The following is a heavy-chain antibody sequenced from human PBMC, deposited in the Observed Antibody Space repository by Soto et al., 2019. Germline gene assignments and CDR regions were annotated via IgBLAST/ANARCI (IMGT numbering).Heavy chain of an antibody. CDR2: IRGDGGQT. CDR1: GFTFSSYG. D-gene: IGHD3-9*01. Sequence: GALRLSCTASGFTFSSYGMGWVRQAPGKGLQWVSTIRGDGGQTHYTDSVKGRFSISRDNSNNTVYLQMDSRRAEDTAMYFCARDVGLDSDDFFAYWGQGTQVTVSS. CDR3: ARDVGLDSDDFFAY. V-gene: IGHV3-23*01. J-gene: IGHJ4*02.